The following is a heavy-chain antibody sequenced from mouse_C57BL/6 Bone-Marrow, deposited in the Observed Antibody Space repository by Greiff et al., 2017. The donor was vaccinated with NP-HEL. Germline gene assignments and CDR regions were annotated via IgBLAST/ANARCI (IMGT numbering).Heavy chain of an antibody. J-gene: IGHJ2*01. V-gene: IGHV1-81*01. CDR3: AAPYYGSSTRYFDY. CDR2: IYPRSGNT. CDR1: GYTFTSYG. D-gene: IGHD1-1*01. Sequence: QVHVKQSGAELARPGASVKLSCKASGYTFTSYGISWVKQRTGQGLEWIGEIYPRSGNTYYNEKFKGKATLTADKSSSTAYMELRSLTAEDSAVYFCAAPYYGSSTRYFDYWGQGTTLTVSS.